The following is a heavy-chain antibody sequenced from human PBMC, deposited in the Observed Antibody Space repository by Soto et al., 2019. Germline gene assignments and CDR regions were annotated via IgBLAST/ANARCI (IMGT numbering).Heavy chain of an antibody. V-gene: IGHV1-18*01. D-gene: IGHD6-13*01. CDR2: ISTYNGNT. Sequence: QVLLEQSGAEVKRAGASVKVPSKASVYTFISYGIAWLRQAPGQGLEGMGGISTYNGNTKYEQKFQDRVTMTKDTSTSTAYMDVRSLRSDDTAVYYCARAGYSTSWVGILATGVHGVEIDYWGQGTLVTVSS. J-gene: IGHJ4*02. CDR1: VYTFISYG. CDR3: ARAGYSTSWVGILATGVHGVEIDY.